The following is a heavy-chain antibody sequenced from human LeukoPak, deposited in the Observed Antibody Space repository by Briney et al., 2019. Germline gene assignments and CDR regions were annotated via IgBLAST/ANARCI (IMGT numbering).Heavy chain of an antibody. J-gene: IGHJ4*02. CDR3: ASGEGSGWYLGQY. V-gene: IGHV1-18*04. Sequence: ASVKVSCKASGYTFTAYYMHWVRQAPGQGLEWMGWISAYNGNTNYAQKLQGRVTMTTDTSTSTAYMELRSLRSDDTAVYYCASGEGSGWYLGQYWGQGTLVTVSS. CDR2: ISAYNGNT. CDR1: GYTFTAYY. D-gene: IGHD6-19*01.